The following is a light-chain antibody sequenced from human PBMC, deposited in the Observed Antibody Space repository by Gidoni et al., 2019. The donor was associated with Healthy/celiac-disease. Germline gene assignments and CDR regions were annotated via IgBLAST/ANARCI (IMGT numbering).Light chain of an antibody. CDR2: DAS. Sequence: GDRVTITCQASQDISNYLNWYQQKPGKAPKLLIYDASNLETGVPSRFSGSGSGTDFTFTISSLQPEDIATYYCQQYDNLPRVTFGPGTKVDMK. CDR3: QQYDNLPRVT. J-gene: IGKJ3*01. CDR1: QDISNY. V-gene: IGKV1-33*01.